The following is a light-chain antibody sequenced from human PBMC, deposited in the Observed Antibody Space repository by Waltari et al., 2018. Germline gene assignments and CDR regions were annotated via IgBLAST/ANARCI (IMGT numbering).Light chain of an antibody. CDR2: GAF. CDR3: QQSYSTLYT. CDR1: QSISSY. J-gene: IGKJ2*01. V-gene: IGKV1-39*01. Sequence: DIQMTRSPSSLSASVGDRVTITCRASQSISSYLNWYQQKPGKAPKLLIYGAFSLQSGVPSRFSGSGSGTDFTLTIRSLQPEDFATYYCQQSYSTLYTFGQGTKLEIK.